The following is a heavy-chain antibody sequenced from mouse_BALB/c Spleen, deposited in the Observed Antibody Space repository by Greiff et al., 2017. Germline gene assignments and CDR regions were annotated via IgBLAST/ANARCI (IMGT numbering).Heavy chain of an antibody. CDR2: ISYSGST. V-gene: IGHV3-8*02. CDR1: GDSITSGY. D-gene: IGHD1-2*01. Sequence: VLLKQSGPSLVKPSQTLSLTCSVTGDSITSGYWNWIRKFPGNKLEYMGYISYSGSTYYNPSLKSRISITRDTSKNQYYVQLNSVTTEDTATDYCARTTATGFDYWGQGTLVTVSA. CDR3: ARTTATGFDY. J-gene: IGHJ3*01.